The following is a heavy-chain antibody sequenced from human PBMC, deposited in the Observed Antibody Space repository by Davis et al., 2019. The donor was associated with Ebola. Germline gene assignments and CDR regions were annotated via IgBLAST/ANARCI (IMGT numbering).Heavy chain of an antibody. J-gene: IGHJ4*02. D-gene: IGHD3-16*01. CDR3: AKDPGGWYFDY. Sequence: PGGSLRLSCAASGFTFSSYGMHWVRRAPGRGLDWVALITYDGTNKYYADSVKGRFTISRDNSKNTLYLQMNSLRAEDTAVYYCAKDPGGWYFDYWGQGTLVTVSS. CDR1: GFTFSSYG. V-gene: IGHV3-30*12. CDR2: ITYDGTNK.